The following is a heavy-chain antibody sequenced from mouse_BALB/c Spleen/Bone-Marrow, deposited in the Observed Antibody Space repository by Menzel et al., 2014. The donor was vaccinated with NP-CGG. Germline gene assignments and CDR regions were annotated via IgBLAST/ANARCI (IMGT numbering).Heavy chain of an antibody. CDR2: IFPGSGHN. CDR1: GYRFTISY. V-gene: IGHV1-66*01. Sequence: SGPELVKPGASVKISCKASGYRFTISYIQWMKQRPGQGLEWIGWIFPGSGHNKYNEKFKGKATLTADTSSSTAYMQLSSISSEDAAVYCCARGEFDSGYFFDHWGQGTTLTVSS. D-gene: IGHD1-2*01. J-gene: IGHJ2*01. CDR3: ARGEFDSGYFFDH.